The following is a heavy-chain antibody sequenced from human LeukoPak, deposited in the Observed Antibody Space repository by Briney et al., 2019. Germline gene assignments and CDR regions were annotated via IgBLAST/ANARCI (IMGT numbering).Heavy chain of an antibody. CDR3: ARVAALWFGEFGAFDI. Sequence: PGGSLRLSCAASGFTFSSYWMHWVRQAPGKGLVWVSRINSDGSSTSYADSVKGRFTISRDNAKNTLYLQMNSLRAEDTAVYYCARVAALWFGEFGAFDIWGQGTMATVSS. D-gene: IGHD3-10*01. CDR1: GFTFSSYW. J-gene: IGHJ3*02. V-gene: IGHV3-74*01. CDR2: INSDGSST.